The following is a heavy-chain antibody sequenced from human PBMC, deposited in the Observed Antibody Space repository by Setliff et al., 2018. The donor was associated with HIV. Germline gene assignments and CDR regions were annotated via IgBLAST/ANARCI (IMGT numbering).Heavy chain of an antibody. Sequence: GGSLRLSCAASGFTFSSYWMHWVRQAPGKGLVWVSRINSDGSSTSYADSVKGRFTISRDNAKNTLYLQMNSLRAEDTAVYYCARAVGQWLVYFDYWGQGTRGTAPQ. J-gene: IGHJ4*02. D-gene: IGHD6-19*01. CDR3: ARAVGQWLVYFDY. CDR2: INSDGSST. V-gene: IGHV3-74*01. CDR1: GFTFSSYW.